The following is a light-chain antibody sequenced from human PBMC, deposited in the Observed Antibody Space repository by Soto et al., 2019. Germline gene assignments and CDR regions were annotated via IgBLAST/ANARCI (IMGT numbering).Light chain of an antibody. J-gene: IGLJ1*01. V-gene: IGLV2-8*01. CDR1: SCNVGYNTD. CDR2: EVT. CDR3: RSDEGRNNWV. Sequence: QSALTQPPSASGFPGQSVTISCTGTSCNVGYNTDASWYQQHPSTAKNLVNYEVTQPPSGVPDRFAASTSSTTASLTVSGLRAEDDADYYCRSDEGRNNWVFGSGTKLTVL.